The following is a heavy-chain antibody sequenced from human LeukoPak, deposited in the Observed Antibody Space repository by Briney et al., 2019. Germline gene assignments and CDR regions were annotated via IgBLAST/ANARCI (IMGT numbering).Heavy chain of an antibody. V-gene: IGHV3-21*01. D-gene: IGHD6-13*01. CDR3: ARTPSIVGYTSRELGHWYFDL. CDR2: ISGSSSYI. CDR1: GFTFSSYA. Sequence: GPLRLSCAASGFTFSSYAMNWVRQAPGKGLEWLSSISGSSSYIYYADSVKGRFTISRDNARISLYLQMKSLRAEDTAVYYCARTPSIVGYTSRELGHWYFDLWGRGTPVTVSS. J-gene: IGHJ2*01.